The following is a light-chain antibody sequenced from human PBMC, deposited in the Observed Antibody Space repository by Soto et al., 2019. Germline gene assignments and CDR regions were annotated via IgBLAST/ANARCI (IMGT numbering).Light chain of an antibody. CDR2: SAS. CDR3: QQADYFPWT. J-gene: IGKJ1*01. V-gene: IGKV1D-12*01. Sequence: QVTQSPSSVSASVGDRVTITCQTSKDISTSVAWYQQKPGKAPNLLIYSASALHRGVPSRFSGSGSGADFTLTVSSLQPEDFATYYCQQADYFPWTFGQGTKVDSK. CDR1: KDISTS.